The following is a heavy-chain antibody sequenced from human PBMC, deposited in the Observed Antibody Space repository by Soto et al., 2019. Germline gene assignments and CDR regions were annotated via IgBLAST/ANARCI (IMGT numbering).Heavy chain of an antibody. Sequence: SVKVSCKASRVAFSKFIVTWVRQAPGLGLEWVGGIIPIFGTANYAQKFQGRVTITADESTSTSYMEVNNLRSEDTAVYYCAKVRYSSPMGYYYGMDVWGQGTTVTVS. CDR2: IIPIFGTA. CDR3: AKVRYSSPMGYYYGMDV. CDR1: RVAFSKFI. V-gene: IGHV1-69*13. D-gene: IGHD6-19*01. J-gene: IGHJ6*02.